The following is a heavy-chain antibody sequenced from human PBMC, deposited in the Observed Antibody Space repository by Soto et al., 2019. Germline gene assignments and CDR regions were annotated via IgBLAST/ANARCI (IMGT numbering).Heavy chain of an antibody. V-gene: IGHV2-5*02. CDR2: IYWDDDK. Sequence: KESGPTLVKPTQTLTLTCTFSGFSLSTSGVGVGWIRQPPGKALEWLALIYWDDDKRYSPSLKSRLTITKDTSKNQVVLTMTNMDPVDTATYYCAHRPQVRYFDWSRSGHFDYWGQGTLVTVSS. J-gene: IGHJ4*02. D-gene: IGHD3-9*01. CDR3: AHRPQVRYFDWSRSGHFDY. CDR1: GFSLSTSGVG.